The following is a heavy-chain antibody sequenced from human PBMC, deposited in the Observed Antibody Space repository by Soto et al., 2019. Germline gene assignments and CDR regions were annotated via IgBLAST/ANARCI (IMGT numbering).Heavy chain of an antibody. D-gene: IGHD2-15*01. CDR3: ARHRAGYCRGGSCYSHYYYGMDV. Sequence: PSETLSLTCTGSGGSISSSSYYWGWIRQPPGKGLEWIGSIYYSGSTYYNPSLKSRVTISVDTSKNQFSLKLSSVTAADTAVYYCARHRAGYCRGGSCYSHYYYGMDVWGQGTTVTVSS. CDR1: GGSISSSSYY. V-gene: IGHV4-39*01. J-gene: IGHJ6*02. CDR2: IYYSGST.